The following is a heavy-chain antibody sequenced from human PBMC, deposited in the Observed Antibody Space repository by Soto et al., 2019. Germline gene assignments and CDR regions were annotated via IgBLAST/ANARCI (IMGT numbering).Heavy chain of an antibody. CDR1: GFTFSDYG. J-gene: IGHJ5*02. D-gene: IGHD1-26*01. Sequence: GGSLRLSCAASGFTFSDYGMHWVRQAPGKGLEWVALTWYDESIKVDADSVKGRFTISRDNSKNTLYLQMNNLRPEDTAVYFCARDNSAGAGENWFDPWGQGTLVTVSS. CDR2: TWYDESIK. V-gene: IGHV3-33*01. CDR3: ARDNSAGAGENWFDP.